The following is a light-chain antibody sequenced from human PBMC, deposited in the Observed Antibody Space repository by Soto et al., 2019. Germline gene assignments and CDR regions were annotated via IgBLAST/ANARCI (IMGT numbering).Light chain of an antibody. CDR2: DAS. V-gene: IGKV1-33*01. CDR1: QDISNC. J-gene: IGKJ4*01. Sequence: DIQMTQSPSSLSASVGDRVTITCQASQDISNCLNCCPQKPGKAPKLLICDASNLKTGVPSRFSGSGSGTDFTFTISSLQPEDIATCCCQQYHNLPFGGGTKVEIK. CDR3: QQYHNLP.